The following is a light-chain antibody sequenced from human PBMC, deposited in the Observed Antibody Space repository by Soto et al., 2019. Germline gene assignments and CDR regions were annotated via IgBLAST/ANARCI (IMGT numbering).Light chain of an antibody. Sequence: DIVMTQSPNSLAVSLGERATINCKSSQSLLSSSNNKNYLAWFQQKPGQAPKLLISSASTRYSGVPDRFSGTGSGTDFTLSSSSLQAEDVAVYYCQQYYGSPFTFGPGTKLEIK. J-gene: IGKJ3*01. CDR3: QQYYGSPFT. V-gene: IGKV4-1*01. CDR2: SAS. CDR1: QSLLSSSNNKNY.